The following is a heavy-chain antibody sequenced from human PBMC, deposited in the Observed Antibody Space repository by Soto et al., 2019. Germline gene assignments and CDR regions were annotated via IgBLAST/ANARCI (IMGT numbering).Heavy chain of an antibody. D-gene: IGHD3-3*01. CDR2: IKQDGSEK. CDR3: ARELSITIFGVDYYYYMDV. J-gene: IGHJ6*03. V-gene: IGHV3-7*01. CDR1: GFTFSSYL. Sequence: PGGSLRLSCAASGFTFSSYLMSWVRQAPGKGLEWVANIKQDGSEKYYVDSVKGRFTVSRDNAKNSLYLQMNSLRAEDTAVYYCARELSITIFGVDYYYYMDVWGKGTTVTVSS.